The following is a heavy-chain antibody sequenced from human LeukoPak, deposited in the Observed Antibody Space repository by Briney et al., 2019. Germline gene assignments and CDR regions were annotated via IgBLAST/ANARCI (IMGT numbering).Heavy chain of an antibody. D-gene: IGHD2-15*01. V-gene: IGHV3-21*01. CDR3: ARVTMVAAASYNWFVP. CDR1: GFTFSSYS. J-gene: IGHJ5*02. CDR2: ISSSSSYI. Sequence: PGGSLRLSCAASGFTFSSYSMNWVRQAPGKGLEWVPFISSSSSYIYYADSVRGRFTISRDNSKNTLYLQMNSLRAEDTAVYYCARVTMVAAASYNWFVPWGQGTLVTVSS.